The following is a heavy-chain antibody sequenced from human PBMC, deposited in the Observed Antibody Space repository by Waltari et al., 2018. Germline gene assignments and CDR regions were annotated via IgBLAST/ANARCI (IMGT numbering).Heavy chain of an antibody. CDR2: FVPEDGET. CDR1: GYTLTELS. J-gene: IGHJ4*02. D-gene: IGHD3-3*01. CDR3: ATVGIFGVRGYYFDY. V-gene: IGHV1-24*01. Sequence: QVQLVQSGAEVKKPGASVKVSCKVSGYTLTELSMHWVRQAPGKGLYWRGVFVPEDGETIYAQKFQGRVTMTEDTSTDTAYMELSSLRSEDTAVYYCATVGIFGVRGYYFDYWGQGTLVTVSS.